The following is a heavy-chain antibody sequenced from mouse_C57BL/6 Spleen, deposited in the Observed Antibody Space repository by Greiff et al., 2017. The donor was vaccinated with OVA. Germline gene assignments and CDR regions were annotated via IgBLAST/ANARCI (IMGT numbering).Heavy chain of an antibody. D-gene: IGHD2-4*01. Sequence: QVQLQQPGAELVMPGASVKLSCKASGYTFTSYWMHWVKQRPGQGLEWIGELDPSDSYTNYNQKFKGKSTLPVDKSSSTAYMQLRSLTSEDAAVYYCARSGYDYPFAYWGQGTLVTVSA. CDR3: ARSGYDYPFAY. J-gene: IGHJ3*01. V-gene: IGHV1-69*01. CDR2: LDPSDSYT. CDR1: GYTFTSYW.